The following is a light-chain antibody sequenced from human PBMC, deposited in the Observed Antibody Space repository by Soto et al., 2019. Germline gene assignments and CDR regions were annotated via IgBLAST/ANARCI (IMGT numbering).Light chain of an antibody. V-gene: IGKV1-5*01. Sequence: DIQMTQSPSTLSASVGDRVTITCRASQSISSWLAWYQQKPGKAPKLLIYDASRLESGVPSRFSGSGSGTEFTLTISSLQPDDFATYYCQQYHSVPYTFGQGTKLEIK. CDR1: QSISSW. J-gene: IGKJ2*01. CDR3: QQYHSVPYT. CDR2: DAS.